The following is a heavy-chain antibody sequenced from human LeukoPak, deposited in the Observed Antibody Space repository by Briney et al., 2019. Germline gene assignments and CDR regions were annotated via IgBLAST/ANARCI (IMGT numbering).Heavy chain of an antibody. CDR2: IIPIFGIA. V-gene: IGHV1-69*13. CDR3: ARDRRVAARPGTYYYYYYGMDV. Sequence: SVKVSCKASGGTFSSYAISWVRQAPGQGLEWMGRIIPIFGIANYAQKFQGRVTITADESTSTAYMELSSLRSEDTAVYYCARDRRVAARPGTYYYYYYGMDVWGQGTTVTVSS. J-gene: IGHJ6*02. CDR1: GGTFSSYA. D-gene: IGHD6-6*01.